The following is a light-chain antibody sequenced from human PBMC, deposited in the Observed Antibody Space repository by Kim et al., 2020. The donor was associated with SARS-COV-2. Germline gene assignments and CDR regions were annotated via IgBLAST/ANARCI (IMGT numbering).Light chain of an antibody. CDR1: EGSSSW. V-gene: IGKV1-5*03. CDR2: KAS. CDR3: QQCYSYPIS. Sequence: AFVGDSGTISCREREGSSSWLAWYQQKPGKATKLLIYKASSLESGVPSRVSGSGYGTEFTLTISSLQPDDFATYYCQQCYSYPISFGQGTRLEIK. J-gene: IGKJ5*01.